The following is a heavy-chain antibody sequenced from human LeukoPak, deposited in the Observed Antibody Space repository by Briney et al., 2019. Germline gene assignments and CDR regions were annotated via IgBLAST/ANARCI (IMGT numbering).Heavy chain of an antibody. V-gene: IGHV1-8*01. J-gene: IGHJ6*02. D-gene: IGHD5-12*01. CDR3: ARGTHSGYDWSYYYYYGMDV. Sequence: ASVTVSCTASGYTFTSYDINWVRQAPGQGVEWMGWMNPNSGNTGYAQKFQGRVTMTRNTSISTAYMELSSLRSEDTAVYYCARGTHSGYDWSYYYYYGMDVWGQGTTVTVSS. CDR2: MNPNSGNT. CDR1: GYTFTSYD.